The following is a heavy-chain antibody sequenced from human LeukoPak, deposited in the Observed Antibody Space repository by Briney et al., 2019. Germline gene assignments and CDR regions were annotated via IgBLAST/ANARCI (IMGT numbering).Heavy chain of an antibody. CDR2: IIPIFGTA. D-gene: IGHD2-2*01. CDR1: GGTFSSYA. V-gene: IGHV1-69*06. CDR3: ARGLGYCSSTSCYDDYYFDY. Sequence: SVKLSCKASGGTFSSYAISWVRQAPGQGLEWMGGIIPIFGTANYAQKFQGRVTITADKSTSTAYMELSSLRSEDTAVYYCARGLGYCSSTSCYDDYYFDYWGQGTLVAVSS. J-gene: IGHJ4*02.